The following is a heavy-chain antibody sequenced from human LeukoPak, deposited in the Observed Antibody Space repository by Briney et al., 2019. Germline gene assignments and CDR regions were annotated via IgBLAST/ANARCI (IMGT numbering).Heavy chain of an antibody. Sequence: ASVKVSCKASGYTFTGYYIHWVRQAPGQGLEWMGWINPSGGSTSYPQKFQGRVTMTRDTSTSTVYMELSSLRSEDTAVYYCARDPAGTTHPEYYYGMDVWGQGTTVTVSS. CDR1: GYTFTGYY. D-gene: IGHD1/OR15-1a*01. V-gene: IGHV1-46*01. CDR2: INPSGGST. CDR3: ARDPAGTTHPEYYYGMDV. J-gene: IGHJ6*02.